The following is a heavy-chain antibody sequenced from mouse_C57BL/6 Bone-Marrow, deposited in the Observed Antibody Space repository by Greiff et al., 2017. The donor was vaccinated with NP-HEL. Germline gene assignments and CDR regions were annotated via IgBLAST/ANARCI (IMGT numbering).Heavy chain of an antibody. V-gene: IGHV12-3*01. Sequence: VQVVESGPGLVKPSQSLFLTCSITGFPITSGYYWIWIRQSPGKPLEWMGYITHSGETFYNPSLQSPISITRETSKNQFFLQLNSVTTEDTAMYYCAGDSSGYGDSDYWGQGTTLTVSS. CDR3: AGDSSGYGDSDY. CDR1: GFPITSGYY. D-gene: IGHD3-2*02. J-gene: IGHJ2*01. CDR2: ITHSGET.